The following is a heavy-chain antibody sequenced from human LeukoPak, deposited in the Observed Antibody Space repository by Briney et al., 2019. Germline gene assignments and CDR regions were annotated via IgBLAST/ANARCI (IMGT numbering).Heavy chain of an antibody. Sequence: GGSLRLSCAASGFTFSSYPMSWVRPAPGKGLEWGSAISGSGGSTYYADSVKGRFTISRDNAKNSLYLQMNSLRAEDTAVYYCARYSYGGPYCGMDVWGQGTTVTVSS. CDR2: ISGSGGST. V-gene: IGHV3-23*01. CDR1: GFTFSSYP. CDR3: ARYSYGGPYCGMDV. D-gene: IGHD4-23*01. J-gene: IGHJ6*02.